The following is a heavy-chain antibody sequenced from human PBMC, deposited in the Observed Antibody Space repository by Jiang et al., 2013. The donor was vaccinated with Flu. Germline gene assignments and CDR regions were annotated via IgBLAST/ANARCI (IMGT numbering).Heavy chain of an antibody. Sequence: QLLESGGGLVQPGGSLRLSCAASGFTVSSNYMSWVRQAPGKGLEWVSVIYSGGSTYYADSVKGRFTISRDNSKNTLYLQMNSLRAEDTAVYYCARDGEYSGYDPYFDYWGQGTLVTVSS. V-gene: IGHV3-66*01. CDR2: IYSGGST. CDR3: ARDGEYSGYDPYFDY. J-gene: IGHJ4*02. CDR1: GFTVSSNY. D-gene: IGHD5-12*01.